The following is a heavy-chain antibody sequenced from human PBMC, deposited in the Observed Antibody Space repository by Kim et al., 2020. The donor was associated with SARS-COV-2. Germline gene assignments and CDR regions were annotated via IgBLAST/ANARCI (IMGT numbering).Heavy chain of an antibody. CDR2: ISGGAVNK. D-gene: IGHD2-21*01. V-gene: IGHV3-23*01. CDR1: GFTFDTYA. Sequence: GVSLRLSCVASGFTFDTYAMSWVRQAPRKGLEWVSVISGGAVNKFYADSVRGRFTISRDNSKNTLYLQMNSLRDEDTALYYCAKMVIMDGYNYFYYYAMDVWDQGTTVTVSS. CDR3: AKMVIMDGYNYFYYYAMDV. J-gene: IGHJ6*02.